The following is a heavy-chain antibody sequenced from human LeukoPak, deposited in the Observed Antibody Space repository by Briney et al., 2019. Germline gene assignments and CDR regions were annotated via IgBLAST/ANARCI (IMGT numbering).Heavy chain of an antibody. D-gene: IGHD5-24*01. V-gene: IGHV4-59*01. J-gene: IGHJ4*02. CDR3: ARHPRDGYNYTPRYFDY. CDR1: GGSMSYNY. Sequence: PSETLSPTCTVSGGSMSYNYWSWIRQPPGKGLEWIGFIYYTGSTNYNPSLKSRVTISVDTSKNQFSLKLSSVTAADTAVYYCARHPRDGYNYTPRYFDYWGQGTLVTVSS. CDR2: IYYTGST.